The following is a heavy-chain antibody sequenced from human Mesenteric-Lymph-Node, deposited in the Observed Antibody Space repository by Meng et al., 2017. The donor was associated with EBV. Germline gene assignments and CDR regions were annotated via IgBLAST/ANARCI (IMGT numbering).Heavy chain of an antibody. Sequence: VRLAGPAGGLIRPGVSRYLSCAASWFTVSRNYMTWVRQAPRKGLWWFSATYRGGDTYYADPVKGRFTVSRDASKTTLYLPMNSLSSEDTAVYYCARVQSWGSYRYLDYWGQGTLVTVSS. CDR2: TYRGGDT. D-gene: IGHD3-16*02. J-gene: IGHJ4*02. CDR1: WFTVSRNY. CDR3: ARVQSWGSYRYLDY. V-gene: IGHV3-53*01.